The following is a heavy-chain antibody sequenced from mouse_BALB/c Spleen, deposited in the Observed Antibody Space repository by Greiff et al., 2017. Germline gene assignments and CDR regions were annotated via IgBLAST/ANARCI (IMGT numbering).Heavy chain of an antibody. J-gene: IGHJ4*01. V-gene: IGHV5-17*02. CDR1: GFTFSSFG. Sequence: EVHLVESGGGLVQPGGSRKLSCAASGFTFSSFGMHWVRQAPEKGLEWVAYISSGSSTIYYADTVKGRFTISRDNPKNTLFLQMTSLRSEDTAMYYCASCPGRYYAMDYWGQGTSVTVSS. CDR3: ASCPGRYYAMDY. CDR2: ISSGSSTI.